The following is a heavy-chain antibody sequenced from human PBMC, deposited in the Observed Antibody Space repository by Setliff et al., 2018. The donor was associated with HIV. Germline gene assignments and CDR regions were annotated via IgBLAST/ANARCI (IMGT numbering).Heavy chain of an antibody. Sequence: ASVKVSCKASGYTFTSYAMHWVRQAPGQRLEWMGWINAGNGNTKYSQKFQGRVTITRDTSASTAYRELSSLRSEDTAVYYCARDLRHYNFWSGYIDYWGQGTPVTVSS. D-gene: IGHD3-3*01. CDR2: INAGNGNT. CDR3: ARDLRHYNFWSGYIDY. CDR1: GYTFTSYA. V-gene: IGHV1-3*01. J-gene: IGHJ4*02.